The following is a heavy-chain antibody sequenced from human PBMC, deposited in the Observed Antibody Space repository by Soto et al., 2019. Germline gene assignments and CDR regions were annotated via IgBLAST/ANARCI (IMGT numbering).Heavy chain of an antibody. CDR3: ARERSSTSCYRFCGMDV. Sequence: PGGSLRLSCAASGFTFSSYSMNWVRQAPGKGLEWVSYISSSSSTIYYADSVKGRFTISRDNAKNSLYLQMNSLRAEDTAVYYCARERSSTSCYRFCGMDVWGQGTTVPVSS. J-gene: IGHJ6*02. V-gene: IGHV3-48*01. D-gene: IGHD2-2*02. CDR1: GFTFSSYS. CDR2: ISSSSSTI.